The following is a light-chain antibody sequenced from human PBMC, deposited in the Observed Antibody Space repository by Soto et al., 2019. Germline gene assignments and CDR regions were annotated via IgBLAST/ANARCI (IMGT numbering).Light chain of an antibody. CDR2: AAS. CDR1: QSISSY. Sequence: DIQMTQSPSSLSASIGDRVIITCRASQSISSYLNWYQQKPGKAPKVLIYAASSLQSGVPSRSSGSGSGIDFTLTISNLQPEDFATYYCQQSYSTPLTFGGGTKVDIK. V-gene: IGKV1-39*01. J-gene: IGKJ4*01. CDR3: QQSYSTPLT.